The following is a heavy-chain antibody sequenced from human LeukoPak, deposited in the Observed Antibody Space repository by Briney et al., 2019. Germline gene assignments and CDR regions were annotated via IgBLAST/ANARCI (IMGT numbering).Heavy chain of an antibody. V-gene: IGHV3-49*04. CDR1: GFTFGDYA. Sequence: PGGSLRVSCTASGFTFGDYAMSWVRQAPGKGLEWVGFIRSKAYGGTTEYAASVKGRFTISRDDSKSIAYLQMNSLKTEDTAVYYCTRNFWSGYYGYYYYYGMDVWGQGTTVTVSS. D-gene: IGHD3-3*01. CDR3: TRNFWSGYYGYYYYYGMDV. J-gene: IGHJ6*02. CDR2: IRSKAYGGTT.